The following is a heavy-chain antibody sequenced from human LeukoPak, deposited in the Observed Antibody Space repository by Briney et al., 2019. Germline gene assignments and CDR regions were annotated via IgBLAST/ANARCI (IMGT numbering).Heavy chain of an antibody. Sequence: PGGSLRLSCAASGFTFSSYAMSWVRQAPGKGLEWVSVIYSGGSTYYADSVKGRFTISRDKSKNTLYLQMNSLRAEDTAVYYCARDLALSNYGEHWGQGTLVTVSS. CDR2: IYSGGST. D-gene: IGHD4-17*01. CDR1: GFTFSSYA. CDR3: ARDLALSNYGEH. J-gene: IGHJ1*01. V-gene: IGHV3-66*01.